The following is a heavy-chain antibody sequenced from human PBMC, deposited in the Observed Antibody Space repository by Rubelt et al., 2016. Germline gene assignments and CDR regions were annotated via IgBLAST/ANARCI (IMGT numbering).Heavy chain of an antibody. Sequence: QVQLQQWGAGLLKPSETLSLTCAVFGGPFSGYYWSWIRQPPGKGLEWIGYIYDSGSTNYNPSLKSRVSISVDTSKNQLALKLMSVTAADTAVYYCATGTIFGVVKDAFDIWGQGTMVTVSA. J-gene: IGHJ3*02. CDR3: ATGTIFGVVKDAFDI. D-gene: IGHD3-3*01. CDR2: IYDSGST. V-gene: IGHV4-34*01. CDR1: GGPFSGYY.